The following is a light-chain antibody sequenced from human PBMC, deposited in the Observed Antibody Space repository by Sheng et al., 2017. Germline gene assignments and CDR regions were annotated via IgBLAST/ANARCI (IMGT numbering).Light chain of an antibody. CDR3: LLFFGGVWV. Sequence: QTVVTQEPSLTVSPGGTVTLTCASSTGAVTSGYYAIWFQQKPGQAPRALIYHTTNKHSWTPARFSGSFLGDKAALTLSGVQPEDEAEYYCLLFFGGVWVFGGGTKVTVL. CDR1: TGAVTSGYY. CDR2: HTT. V-gene: IGLV7-43*01. J-gene: IGLJ3*02.